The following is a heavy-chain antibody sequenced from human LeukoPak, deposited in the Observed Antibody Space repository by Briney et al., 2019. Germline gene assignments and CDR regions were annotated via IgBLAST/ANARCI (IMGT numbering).Heavy chain of an antibody. Sequence: PSETLSHTCTVSGGSISSYYWSWIRQPAGKGLEWIGRIYTSGSTNYNPSLKSRVTMSVDTSKNQFSLKLSSVTAADTAVYYCAREGEDLRFLEWLPRDGMDVWGQGTTVTVSS. V-gene: IGHV4-4*07. J-gene: IGHJ6*02. CDR1: GGSISSYY. D-gene: IGHD3-3*01. CDR2: IYTSGST. CDR3: AREGEDLRFLEWLPRDGMDV.